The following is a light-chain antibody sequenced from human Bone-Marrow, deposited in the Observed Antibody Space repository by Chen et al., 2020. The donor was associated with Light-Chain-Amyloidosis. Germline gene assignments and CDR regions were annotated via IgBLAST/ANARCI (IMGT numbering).Light chain of an antibody. CDR2: DAS. CDR3: QQRDNWPPGAT. V-gene: IGKV3-11*01. Sequence: EIVLTQSPATLSLSPGERATLSCRADQSVSSHLAWYQQKPGQAPRLLIYDASNRATDIPARFSGSGSGTDFTLTINSLESEDVAVYYCQQRDNWPPGATFGGGTKVEIK. CDR1: QSVSSH. J-gene: IGKJ4*01.